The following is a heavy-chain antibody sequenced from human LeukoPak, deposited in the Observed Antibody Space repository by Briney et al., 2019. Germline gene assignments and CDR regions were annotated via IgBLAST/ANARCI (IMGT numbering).Heavy chain of an antibody. J-gene: IGHJ2*01. D-gene: IGHD6-19*01. CDR3: ARHGWHAWYFDL. Sequence: NPSETLSLTCTVSGGSISSSSYSWGWIRQPPGKGLEWIGSIYYSGSTYYNPSLKSRVTISVDTSKNQFSLKLSSVTAADTAVYYCARHGWHAWYFDLWGRGTLVTVSS. CDR1: GGSISSSSYS. CDR2: IYYSGST. V-gene: IGHV4-39*01.